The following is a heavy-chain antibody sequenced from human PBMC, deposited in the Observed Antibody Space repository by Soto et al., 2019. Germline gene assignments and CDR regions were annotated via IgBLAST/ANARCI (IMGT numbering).Heavy chain of an antibody. V-gene: IGHV4-39*07. CDR2: IYHSGRT. Sequence: SETLSLTCTVSGGSVSSNSYFWGWIRQPPGKGLEWTGKIYHSGRTNYNPSLKSRVTISVDTSKNQFSLKLSSVTAADTAVYYCARVGEIAAAVALDYWGQGTLVTSPQ. D-gene: IGHD6-13*01. CDR1: GGSVSSNSYF. J-gene: IGHJ4*02. CDR3: ARVGEIAAAVALDY.